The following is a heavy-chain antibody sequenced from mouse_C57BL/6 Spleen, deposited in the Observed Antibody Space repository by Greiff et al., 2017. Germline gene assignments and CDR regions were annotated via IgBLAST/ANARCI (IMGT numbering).Heavy chain of an antibody. V-gene: IGHV1-82*01. CDR1: GYAFSSSW. J-gene: IGHJ2*01. D-gene: IGHD3-2*02. CDR3: ARSAAQATVDY. CDR2: IYPGDGDT. Sequence: QVQLQQSGPELVKPGASVKISCKASGYAFSSSWMNWVKQRPGKGLEWIGRIYPGDGDTNYNGKFKGKATLTADKSSSTAYMQLSSLTSEDSAVYFCARSAAQATVDYWGQGTTLTVSS.